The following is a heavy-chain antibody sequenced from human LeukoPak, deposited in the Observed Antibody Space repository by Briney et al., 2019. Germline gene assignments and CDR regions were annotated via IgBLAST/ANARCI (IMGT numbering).Heavy chain of an antibody. V-gene: IGHV3-21*01. J-gene: IGHJ3*02. Sequence: GGSLRLSCAASGFTFSSYSMNWVRQAPGKGLEWVSSISSSSSYIYYADSVKGRFTISRDNAKNSLYLQMNSLRAEDTAVYYCARDKNDFWSGLRPHFAFDIWGQGTMVTVSS. CDR1: GFTFSSYS. CDR3: ARDKNDFWSGLRPHFAFDI. CDR2: ISSSSSYI. D-gene: IGHD3-3*01.